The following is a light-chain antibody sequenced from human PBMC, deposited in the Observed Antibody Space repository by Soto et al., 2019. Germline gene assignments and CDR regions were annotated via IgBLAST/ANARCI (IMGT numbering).Light chain of an antibody. CDR1: QGISTS. Sequence: IQLTQSPSSLSASVGDRVTITCRASQGISTSLAWYQQTPGKAPKLLIYAASTLQSGVPSRFSGSGSGTDFTLTISSLQPEDFATYYCHQLNSYLFTFGPGTKVDIK. CDR3: HQLNSYLFT. V-gene: IGKV1-9*01. J-gene: IGKJ3*01. CDR2: AAS.